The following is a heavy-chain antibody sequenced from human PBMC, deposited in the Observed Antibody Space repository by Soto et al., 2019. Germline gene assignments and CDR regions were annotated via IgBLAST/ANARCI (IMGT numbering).Heavy chain of an antibody. CDR2: ISYDGSNK. CDR3: AKDRGYYGSGSYYNGYYYYGMDV. J-gene: IGHJ6*02. V-gene: IGHV3-30*18. Sequence: PGGSLRLSCAASGFTFSSYGMHWVRQAPGKGLEWVAVISYDGSNKYYADSVKGRFTISRDNSKNTLYLQMNSLRAEDTAVYYCAKDRGYYGSGSYYNGYYYYGMDVWGQGTTVTVSS. D-gene: IGHD3-10*01. CDR1: GFTFSSYG.